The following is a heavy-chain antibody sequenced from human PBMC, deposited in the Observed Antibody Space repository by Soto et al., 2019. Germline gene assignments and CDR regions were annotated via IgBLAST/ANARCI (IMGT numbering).Heavy chain of an antibody. CDR2: IYYSGST. V-gene: IGHV4-59*12. D-gene: IGHD3-3*01. J-gene: IGHJ5*02. Sequence: PSETLSLTCTVSGGSISSYYWSWIRQPPGKGLEWIGYIYYSGSTNYNPSLKSRVTISVDTSKNQFSLKLSSVTAADTAVYYCARVRYYDFWSGYRNWFDPWGQGTLVTVSS. CDR1: GGSISSYY. CDR3: ARVRYYDFWSGYRNWFDP.